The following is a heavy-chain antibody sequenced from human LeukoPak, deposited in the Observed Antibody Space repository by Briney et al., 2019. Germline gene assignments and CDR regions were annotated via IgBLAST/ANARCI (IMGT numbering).Heavy chain of an antibody. Sequence: ASVKVSCKATGFTFTNYDINWERQATGQGLEWMGWMNPINGNTGYAQKFQGRVTMTRDTSISTAYMELRSLTSEDTAVYYCAKVNSSPAGSGIDYWGQGTLVTVSS. V-gene: IGHV1-8*01. CDR1: GFTFTNYD. CDR2: MNPINGNT. J-gene: IGHJ4*02. CDR3: AKVNSSPAGSGIDY. D-gene: IGHD6-13*01.